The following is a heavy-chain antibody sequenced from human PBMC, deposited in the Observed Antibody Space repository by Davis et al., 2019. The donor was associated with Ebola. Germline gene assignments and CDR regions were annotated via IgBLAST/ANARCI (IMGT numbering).Heavy chain of an antibody. D-gene: IGHD3-22*01. Sequence: MPSETLSLTCAVYGGSFSGYYWSWIRQPPGKGLEWIGKISQSGSTNYNPSLKSRVIISVDTSKNQFSLKLSSVTAADTAVYYCARGLTYYYDSSGYYWGQGTLVTVSS. J-gene: IGHJ4*02. CDR1: GGSFSGYY. CDR2: ISQSGST. CDR3: ARGLTYYYDSSGYY. V-gene: IGHV4-34*01.